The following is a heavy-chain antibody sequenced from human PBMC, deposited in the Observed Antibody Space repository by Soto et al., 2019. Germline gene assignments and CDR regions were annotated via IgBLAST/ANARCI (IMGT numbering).Heavy chain of an antibody. V-gene: IGHV4-39*02. CDR1: GDSISSSKYY. Sequence: SETLSLTCTFSGDSISSSKYYWGWIRQPPGKGLEWIGSIYYSGSPYYNSSLKSRVTISVDTSKNHFSLKLTSMTAADTAVYYGATLPQYGDPNAGFWGQGILVTVSS. CDR3: ATLPQYGDPNAGF. D-gene: IGHD4-17*01. J-gene: IGHJ4*02. CDR2: IYYSGSP.